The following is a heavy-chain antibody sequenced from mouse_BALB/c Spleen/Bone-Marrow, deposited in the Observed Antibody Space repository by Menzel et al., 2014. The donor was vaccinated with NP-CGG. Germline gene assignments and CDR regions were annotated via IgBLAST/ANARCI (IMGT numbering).Heavy chain of an antibody. Sequence: VQRVESGAELMKTGASVKISCKATGYIFSSYWIERVKQRPGHGLEWIGEILPGSGSTNYNEKFKGKATFTADTSSNTAYMQLSSLTSEDSAVYYCARERGYWGQGTLVTVSA. J-gene: IGHJ3*01. CDR3: ARERGY. CDR1: GYIFSSYW. V-gene: IGHV1-9*01. CDR2: ILPGSGST.